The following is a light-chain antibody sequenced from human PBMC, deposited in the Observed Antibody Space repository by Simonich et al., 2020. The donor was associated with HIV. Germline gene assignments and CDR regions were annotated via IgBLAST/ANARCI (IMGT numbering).Light chain of an antibody. V-gene: IGKV1-5*03. Sequence: DIQMTQSPSTLSASVGDTVTITCRASQSINSWFAWYQQKPGKAPKLLIYKASSLESGVPSRFSGSGSGTEFTLTISSLQPDDFATYYCQQYNSYSYTFGQGTKLEIK. CDR1: QSINSW. CDR3: QQYNSYSYT. CDR2: KAS. J-gene: IGKJ2*01.